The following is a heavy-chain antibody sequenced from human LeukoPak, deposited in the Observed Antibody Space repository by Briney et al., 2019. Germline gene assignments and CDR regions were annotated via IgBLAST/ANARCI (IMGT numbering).Heavy chain of an antibody. V-gene: IGHV3-23*01. CDR3: AKDRRNWGSRVDY. CDR1: GFTISSYA. Sequence: PGGSLRLSCAASGFTISSYAMSWVRQAPGKGLEWVSAISGSGGSTYYADSVKGRFTISRDNSKNTLYLQINSLRAEDTAIYYCAKDRRNWGSRVDYWGQGTLVTVSS. CDR2: ISGSGGST. J-gene: IGHJ4*02. D-gene: IGHD7-27*01.